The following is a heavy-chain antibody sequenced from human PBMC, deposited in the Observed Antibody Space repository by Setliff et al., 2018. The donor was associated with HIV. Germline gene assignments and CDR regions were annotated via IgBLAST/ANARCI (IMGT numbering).Heavy chain of an antibody. CDR2: INTNTGNP. J-gene: IGHJ6*02. CDR3: ARKGHGVRRTKQKSYYYYYGMDV. CDR1: GYTFTSYA. V-gene: IGHV7-4-1*02. Sequence: ASVKVSCKASGYTFTSYAMNWVRQAPGQGLEWMGWINTNTGNPTYAQGFTGRFVFSLDTSVSTAYLQISSLKAEDTAVYYCARKGHGVRRTKQKSYYYYYGMDVWGQGTKVTVSS. D-gene: IGHD1-1*01.